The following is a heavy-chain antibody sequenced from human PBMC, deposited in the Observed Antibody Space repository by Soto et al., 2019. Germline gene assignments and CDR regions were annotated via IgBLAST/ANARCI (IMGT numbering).Heavy chain of an antibody. J-gene: IGHJ1*01. CDR3: GKDLSPWLGVGLGH. CDR1: GFTFSTYA. Sequence: EVQLLESGGGSVQPGGSLRLSCAGSGFTFSTYAMSWVRQAPGKGLEWVSATSGAGDTTYYADSVEGRFTISRDNSKNTLYLQMNSLRAEATAVYYCGKDLSPWLGVGLGHCGQGTLVTVSP. CDR2: TSGAGDTT. V-gene: IGHV3-23*01. D-gene: IGHD2-8*01.